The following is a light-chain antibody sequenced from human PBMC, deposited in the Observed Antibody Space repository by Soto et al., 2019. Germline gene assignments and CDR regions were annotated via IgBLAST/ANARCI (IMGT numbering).Light chain of an antibody. CDR3: QQYNNWHSIT. J-gene: IGKJ5*01. CDR1: QSVSSN. V-gene: IGKV3-15*01. CDR2: GAS. Sequence: EIVMTQSPATLSVSPGERATLSCRASQSVSSNLAWYQQKPGQAPRLLIYGASPRATGIPARLSGSGCGTEFTLTICSLQSEDFAVYYCQQYNNWHSITFGQGTRLEIK.